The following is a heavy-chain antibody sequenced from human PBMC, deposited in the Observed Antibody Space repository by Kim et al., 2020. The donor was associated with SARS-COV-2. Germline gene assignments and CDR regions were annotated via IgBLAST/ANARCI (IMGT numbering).Heavy chain of an antibody. J-gene: IGHJ5*01. V-gene: IGHV4-59*01. Sequence: SETLSLTCTVSGGYISSYYWTWIRQPPGKGLEWIGFIHYTGNTNSNPSLRTPGTMSLDTSQNQFSVTLRSVSAADTAIYYFARASGTGSGDYWKIDSWG. D-gene: IGHD3-22*01. CDR2: IHYTGNT. CDR1: GGYISSYY. CDR3: ARASGTGSGDYWKIDS.